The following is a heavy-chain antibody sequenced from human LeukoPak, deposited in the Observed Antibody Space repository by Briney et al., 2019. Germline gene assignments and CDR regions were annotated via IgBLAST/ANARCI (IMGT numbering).Heavy chain of an antibody. CDR1: GFTLSSCA. V-gene: IGHV3-23*01. CDR2: ISDSGNT. D-gene: IGHD3-22*01. J-gene: IGHJ4*02. Sequence: GGSLRLSCAASGFTLSSCAMSWVRQAPGKGLEWVSAISDSGNTYHADSVKGRFTISRDSSKNTLFLQMNRLRPEDAAVYYCAKATLTMIVVATFDYWGQGTLVTVSS. CDR3: AKATLTMIVVATFDY.